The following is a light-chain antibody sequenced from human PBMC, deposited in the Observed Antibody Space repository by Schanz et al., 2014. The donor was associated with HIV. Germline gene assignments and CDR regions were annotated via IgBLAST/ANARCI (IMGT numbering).Light chain of an antibody. J-gene: IGLJ3*02. CDR2: EVS. V-gene: IGLV2-14*01. CDR3: CSYAGDYWV. Sequence: QSALTQPASVSGTPGQSITISCTGTSSDVGGYNYVSWYQQHPGKAPKLMIYEVSKRPSGVSNRFSGSKSGNTASLTISGLQAEDEADYYCCSYAGDYWVFGGGTKVTVL. CDR1: SSDVGGYNY.